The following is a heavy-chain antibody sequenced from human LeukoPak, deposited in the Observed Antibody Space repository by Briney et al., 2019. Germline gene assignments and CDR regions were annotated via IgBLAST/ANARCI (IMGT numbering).Heavy chain of an antibody. V-gene: IGHV3-48*03. Sequence: GGSLRLSCGASGFTFSSSEMSWARQAPGKGLEWLSYTASRGSPPFYADSVQGRFIISRDNAKNSLFLQMNSLRVEDTAVYYCVREDEHDAFDIWGQGTMVTVSS. CDR3: VREDEHDAFDI. J-gene: IGHJ3*02. CDR1: GFTFSSSE. D-gene: IGHD1/OR15-1a*01. CDR2: TASRGSPP.